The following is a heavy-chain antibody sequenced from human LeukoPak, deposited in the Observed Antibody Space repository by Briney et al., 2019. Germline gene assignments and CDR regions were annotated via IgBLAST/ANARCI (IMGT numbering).Heavy chain of an antibody. CDR3: ANQPSKYCTGGSCYVVY. CDR2: ISDSGGSI. J-gene: IGHJ4*02. V-gene: IGHV3-23*01. Sequence: GGSLRLSCEASVFTFSSYAMSWVRQAPGKGLEWVSGISDSGGSIYYADSVKGRFTISRDNSKNTLYLQMNSLRAEDTAIYYCANQPSKYCTGGSCYVVYWGQGTLVTVSS. D-gene: IGHD2-15*01. CDR1: VFTFSSYA.